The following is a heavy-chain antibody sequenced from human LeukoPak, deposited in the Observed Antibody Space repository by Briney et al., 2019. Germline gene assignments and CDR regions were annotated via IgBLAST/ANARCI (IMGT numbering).Heavy chain of an antibody. D-gene: IGHD3-22*01. V-gene: IGHV5-51*01. CDR2: IKPDDSHS. J-gene: IGHJ4*02. Sequence: GESLKISCKGSGYNFTTYFIGWVRQMPGKGLEWVGVIKPDDSHSIYNPSFQGHVTISADKSIGTAYLQWGSLQASDTAIYYCARRSGYYYRERYYFDYWGQGTLVTVSS. CDR1: GYNFTTYF. CDR3: ARRSGYYYRERYYFDY.